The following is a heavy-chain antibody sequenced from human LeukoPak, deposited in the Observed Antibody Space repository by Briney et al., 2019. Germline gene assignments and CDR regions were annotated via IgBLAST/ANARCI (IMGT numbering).Heavy chain of an antibody. CDR1: GFTVSKNY. CDR2: IYSGDST. Sequence: GGSLRLFCAASGFTVSKNYMSWVRHATGKALECGSDIYSGDSTYYADPVKGRFTISRDNSKNALYLQMNSLRAEGTAVYYCARALFGVVITTGLYYYGMDVWGQGTTVTVSS. D-gene: IGHD3-3*01. J-gene: IGHJ6*02. V-gene: IGHV3-66*02. CDR3: ARALFGVVITTGLYYYGMDV.